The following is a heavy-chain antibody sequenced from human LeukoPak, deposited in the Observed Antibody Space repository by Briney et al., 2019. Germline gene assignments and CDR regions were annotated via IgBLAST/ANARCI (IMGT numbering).Heavy chain of an antibody. J-gene: IGHJ4*02. CDR3: ARATWIQLQFDY. CDR1: GFTFSSYA. D-gene: IGHD5-18*01. Sequence: PGGSLRLSCAASGFTFSSYAMSWVRQAPGKGLEWVSAISGSGGSTYYADSVKGRFTISRDNSKNTPYLQMNSLRAEDTAVYYCARATWIQLQFDYWGQGTLVTVSS. V-gene: IGHV3-23*01. CDR2: ISGSGGST.